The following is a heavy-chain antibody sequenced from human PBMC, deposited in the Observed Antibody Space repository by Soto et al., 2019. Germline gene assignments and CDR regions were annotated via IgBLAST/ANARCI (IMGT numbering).Heavy chain of an antibody. D-gene: IGHD6-13*01. CDR1: GGTFSSYA. CDR3: ARGGYSSTWSNLLDRSGLDV. Sequence: QVQLVQSGAEAKKPGSSVKVSCKTSGGTFSSYAISWVRQAPGQGLERMGGIVPLFRTTNYAQKFQGRVTITEDTSTYTVGMELCGLRSGDTAVYYCARGGYSSTWSNLLDRSGLDVWGQGTTVTVSS. J-gene: IGHJ6*02. CDR2: IVPLFRTT. V-gene: IGHV1-69*06.